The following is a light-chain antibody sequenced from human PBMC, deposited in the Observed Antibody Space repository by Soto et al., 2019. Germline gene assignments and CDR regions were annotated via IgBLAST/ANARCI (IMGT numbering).Light chain of an antibody. V-gene: IGLV2-14*01. CDR2: EVN. J-gene: IGLJ1*01. CDR3: SSYTTSTTYV. CDR1: SSDIGSYNY. Sequence: QSALTQPASVSGSPGQSTTISCTGTSSDIGSYNYVSWYQQHPGRAPRLMIYEVNNRPSGVSNRFSGSKSGNTASLTISGLQDEDEADYYCSSYTTSTTYVFGPGTKLTVL.